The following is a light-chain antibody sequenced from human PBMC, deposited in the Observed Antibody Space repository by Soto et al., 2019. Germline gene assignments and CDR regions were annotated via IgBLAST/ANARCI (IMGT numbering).Light chain of an antibody. CDR2: DAS. CDR1: QSINGW. Sequence: DIHLTQSPSTLSASVGDRVTITFRASQSINGWLAWYQQKPGKAPKLLIYDASSLESGVPPWFSGSGSGTEFSLNISSLKPDEFATYYCLHYNTYSRTCGQGTKVEVK. V-gene: IGKV1-5*01. J-gene: IGKJ1*01. CDR3: LHYNTYSRT.